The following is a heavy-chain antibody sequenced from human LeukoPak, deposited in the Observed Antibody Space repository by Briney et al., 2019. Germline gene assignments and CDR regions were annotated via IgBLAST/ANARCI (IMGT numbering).Heavy chain of an antibody. V-gene: IGHV3-23*01. CDR1: GFSFSSYA. CDR2: INGDGGSGYNT. Sequence: GGSLRLSCIASGFSFSSYAMNWVSLAPGKGLEWVSAINGDGGSGYNTDYADSVKGRYTISRDNSKHTLYLQMNSLRAEDTAVYYCAKGVQLWFAYWFDQWAQKPVVTVSS. D-gene: IGHD5-18*01. J-gene: IGHJ5*02. CDR3: AKGVQLWFAYWFDQ.